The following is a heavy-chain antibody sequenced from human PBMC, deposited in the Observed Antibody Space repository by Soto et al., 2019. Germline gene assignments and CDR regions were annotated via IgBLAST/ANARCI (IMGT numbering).Heavy chain of an antibody. V-gene: IGHV3-30-3*01. CDR1: GFTFSTYA. Sequence: QVQLVESGGGVVQPGRSLRLSCAASGFTFSTYAMHWVRQAPDKGLEWVAVISYDGSHQYYADSVKGRFTISRDNSKNTLDLQMNSLRPEDTAMYYCAREGQSEGRNFDYWGQGTLVTVSS. CDR2: ISYDGSHQ. CDR3: AREGQSEGRNFDY. J-gene: IGHJ4*02.